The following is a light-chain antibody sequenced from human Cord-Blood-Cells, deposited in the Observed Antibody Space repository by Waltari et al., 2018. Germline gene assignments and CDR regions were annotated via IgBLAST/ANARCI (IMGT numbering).Light chain of an antibody. CDR1: QALSNY. CDR2: DSS. Sequence: DIQMTQSPSSLSASVGARVPITCQASQALSNYLNWYQQKPGKAPKLLIYDSSNLETGVPSRFSGSGSGTDFTFTISSLQPEDIATYYCQQYDNLPYTFGQGTKLEIK. J-gene: IGKJ2*01. V-gene: IGKV1-33*01. CDR3: QQYDNLPYT.